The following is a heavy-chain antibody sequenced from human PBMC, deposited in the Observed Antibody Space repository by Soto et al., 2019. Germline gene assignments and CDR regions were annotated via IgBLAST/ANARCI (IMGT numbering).Heavy chain of an antibody. D-gene: IGHD3-10*01. Sequence: QVQLVESGGGVVQPGTSLRLSCGASGFSFSSYAMNWVRQAPGKGLERVAVISHDGSNTYYGDSVKGRFTISRDNSENTLFLQMNSPRAEDTAVYYCAKPYYGAGSYYPDAFDVWGQGTSVTVSS. CDR3: AKPYYGAGSYYPDAFDV. CDR1: GFSFSSYA. V-gene: IGHV3-30*18. CDR2: ISHDGSNT. J-gene: IGHJ3*01.